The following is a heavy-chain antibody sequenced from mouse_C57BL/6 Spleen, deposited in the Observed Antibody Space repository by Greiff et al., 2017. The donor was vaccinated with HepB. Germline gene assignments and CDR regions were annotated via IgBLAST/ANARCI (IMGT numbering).Heavy chain of an antibody. CDR2: INPSSGYT. Sequence: VQLQQSGAELAKPGASVKLSCKASGYTFTSYWMHWVKQRPGQGLEWIGYINPSSGYTKYNQKFKDKATLTADKSSSTAYMQLSSLTYEDSAVYYCARGDYGSSCRLTWFAYWGQGTLVTVSA. CDR1: GYTFTSYW. CDR3: ARGDYGSSCRLTWFAY. V-gene: IGHV1-7*01. D-gene: IGHD1-1*01. J-gene: IGHJ3*01.